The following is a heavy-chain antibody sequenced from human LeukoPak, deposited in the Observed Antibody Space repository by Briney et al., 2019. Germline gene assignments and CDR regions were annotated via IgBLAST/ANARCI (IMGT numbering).Heavy chain of an antibody. D-gene: IGHD5-12*01. CDR2: ISYDGSNK. J-gene: IGHJ4*02. V-gene: IGHV3-30-3*01. CDR3: ARDYSGYDLGPVDY. CDR1: GFTFSSYA. Sequence: GGSLRLSCAASGFTFSSYAMHWVRQAPGKGLEWVAVISYDGSNKYYADSVKGRFTISRDNSKNTLYLQMNSLRAEDTAVYYCARDYSGYDLGPVDYWGQGTLVTVSS.